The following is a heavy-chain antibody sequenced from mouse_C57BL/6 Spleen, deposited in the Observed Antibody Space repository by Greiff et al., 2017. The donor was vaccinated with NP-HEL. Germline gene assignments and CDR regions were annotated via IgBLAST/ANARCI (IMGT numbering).Heavy chain of an antibody. J-gene: IGHJ1*03. D-gene: IGHD1-1*01. CDR2: IDPSDSET. CDR1: GYTFTSYW. V-gene: IGHV1-52*01. CDR3: ARSIYYYGSSSVYWYFDV. Sequence: QVQLQQPGAELVRPGSSVKLSCKASGYTFTSYWMHWVKQRPIQGLEWIGNIDPSDSETHYNQKFKDKATLTVDKSSSTAYMQLSSLTSEDSAVYYCARSIYYYGSSSVYWYFDVWGTGTTVTVSS.